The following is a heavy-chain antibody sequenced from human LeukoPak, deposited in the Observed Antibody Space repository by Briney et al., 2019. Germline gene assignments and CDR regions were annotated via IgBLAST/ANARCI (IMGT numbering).Heavy chain of an antibody. Sequence: GGSLRLSCAASGFTFSSYSMNWVRQAPGKGLEWVSSISSSSSYIYYADSVKGRFTISRDNAKNSLYLQMNSLRAEDTAVYYCARDSYGDIAAAGTDYWGQGTLVTVSS. CDR2: ISSSSSYI. D-gene: IGHD6-13*01. V-gene: IGHV3-21*01. J-gene: IGHJ4*02. CDR1: GFTFSSYS. CDR3: ARDSYGDIAAAGTDY.